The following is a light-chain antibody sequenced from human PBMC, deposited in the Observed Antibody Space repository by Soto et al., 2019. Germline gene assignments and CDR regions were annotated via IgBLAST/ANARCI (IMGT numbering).Light chain of an antibody. Sequence: DIQMTQSPSTLSASVGDRVTITCRASQSISSRLAWYQQKPGKAPNLLIYKASSLESGVPSRFSGGESGTEFTLTISSLQPDDFATYYCQQYNLFPWTVGQGTKVEI. CDR1: QSISSR. J-gene: IGKJ1*01. CDR2: KAS. V-gene: IGKV1-5*03. CDR3: QQYNLFPWT.